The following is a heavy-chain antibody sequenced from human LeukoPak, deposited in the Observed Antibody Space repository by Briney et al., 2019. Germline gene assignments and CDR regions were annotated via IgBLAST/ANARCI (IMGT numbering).Heavy chain of an antibody. CDR3: ARDIPLPYSSGVGFDY. CDR2: IYYSGST. J-gene: IGHJ4*02. V-gene: IGHV4-59*01. Sequence: PSETLSLTCTVSGGSISSYYWSWIRRPPGKGLEWIGYIYYSGSTNYNPSLKSRVTISVDTSKNQFSLKLSSVTAADTAVYYCARDIPLPYSSGVGFDYWGQGTLVTVSS. D-gene: IGHD6-19*01. CDR1: GGSISSYY.